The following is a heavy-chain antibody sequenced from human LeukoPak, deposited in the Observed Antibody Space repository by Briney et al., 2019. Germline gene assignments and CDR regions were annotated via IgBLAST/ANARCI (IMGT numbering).Heavy chain of an antibody. D-gene: IGHD1-26*01. CDR1: GYTFTSYY. Sequence: ASVKVSCKASGYTFTSYYMHWVRQAPGQGLEWMGIINPSGGSTSYAQKFQGRVTMTRDTSTSTVYMELSSLRSEDTAMYYCARVAGGVVGATTTSDYWGQGTLVTVSS. V-gene: IGHV1-46*01. J-gene: IGHJ4*02. CDR3: ARVAGGVVGATTTSDY. CDR2: INPSGGST.